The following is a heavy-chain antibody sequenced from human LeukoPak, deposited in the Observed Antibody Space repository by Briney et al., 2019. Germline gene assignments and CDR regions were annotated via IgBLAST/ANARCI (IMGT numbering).Heavy chain of an antibody. Sequence: GGSLRLSCSASGFPFISYAMSWVRQAPGKGLEWLSTIGGGGENTYYADSVRGRFTISRDNSKNTVYLQMKSLRAEDTAVYFCAKVLTGSQDYWGQGTLVTVAS. D-gene: IGHD7-27*01. J-gene: IGHJ4*02. CDR3: AKVLTGSQDY. CDR2: IGGGGENT. CDR1: GFPFISYA. V-gene: IGHV3-23*01.